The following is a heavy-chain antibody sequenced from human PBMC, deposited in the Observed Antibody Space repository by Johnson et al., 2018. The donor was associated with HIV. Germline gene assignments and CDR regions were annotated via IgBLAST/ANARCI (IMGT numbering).Heavy chain of an antibody. CDR3: ARGRARAFDI. CDR2: ISYDGRNK. CDR1: GFTFSSYA. D-gene: IGHD5-12*01. Sequence: QVQLVESGGGVVQPGRSLRLSCAASGFTFSSYAMHWVRQAPGKGLEWVAVISYDGRNKYYADSVKGRFTIYRDNSKNTLYLQMNSLRAEDTAVYYCARGRARAFDIWGQGTMVTVSS. J-gene: IGHJ3*02. V-gene: IGHV3-30*04.